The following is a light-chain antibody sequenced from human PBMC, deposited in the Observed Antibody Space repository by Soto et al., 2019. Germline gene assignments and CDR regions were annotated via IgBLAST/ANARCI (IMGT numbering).Light chain of an antibody. V-gene: IGLV2-11*01. Sequence: QSALTQPLSVSGSPGQSVAISCTGTSNDVGAYDHVSWYQHSPDKAPKLLIFDVNKRPSGVPDRFSGSKSGNTASLTISGLQAYDEAEYFCSSYAGTYFLYIFGSGTKVTV. CDR2: DVN. CDR3: SSYAGTYFLYI. CDR1: SNDVGAYDH. J-gene: IGLJ1*01.